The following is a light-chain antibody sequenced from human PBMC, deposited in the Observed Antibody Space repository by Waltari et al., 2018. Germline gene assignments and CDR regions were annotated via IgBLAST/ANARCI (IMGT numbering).Light chain of an antibody. CDR1: STDVGGYNH. J-gene: IGLJ2*01. CDR2: DVY. CDR3: SSYTSSSTVI. V-gene: IGLV2-14*03. Sequence: QSALTQPASVSGSPGQSITISCTGTSTDVGGYNHVSWYLQHPANAPKLLIYDVYYRPSRVSNRFSGSKSGNTASLTISGLQAEDEAVYYCSSYTSSSTVIFGGGTKLTVL.